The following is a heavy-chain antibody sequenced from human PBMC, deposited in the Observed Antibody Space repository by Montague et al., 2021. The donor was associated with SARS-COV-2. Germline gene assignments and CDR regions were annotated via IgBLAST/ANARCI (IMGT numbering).Heavy chain of an antibody. Sequence: SETLSLTCTVSGGSISSYYWSWIRQPPGKGLEWIGYIYYSGSTNYNHPLKSRVTISVETPRNQFSLKLSSVTAADTAVHYCARVGVPYYDILTGYYIEGSDAFDIWGQGTMVTVSS. CDR1: GGSISSYY. D-gene: IGHD3-9*01. J-gene: IGHJ3*02. V-gene: IGHV4-59*12. CDR3: ARVGVPYYDILTGYYIEGSDAFDI. CDR2: IYYSGST.